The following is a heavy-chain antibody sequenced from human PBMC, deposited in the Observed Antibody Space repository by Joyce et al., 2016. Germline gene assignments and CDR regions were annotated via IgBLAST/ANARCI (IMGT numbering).Heavy chain of an antibody. CDR2: IYYSGST. CDR1: GGSIITSTYY. CDR3: ATWRGSFPFFDY. V-gene: IGHV4-39*07. D-gene: IGHD1-26*01. Sequence: QLQLQESGPGLVKPSETLSLTCTVSGGSIITSTYYWGWIRQPPGKGVEFIGSIYYSGSTYYNPSLKSRVTIAVDTSKNQFSLKLTSLTAADTAVFYCATWRGSFPFFDYWGQGTLVTVSS. J-gene: IGHJ4*02.